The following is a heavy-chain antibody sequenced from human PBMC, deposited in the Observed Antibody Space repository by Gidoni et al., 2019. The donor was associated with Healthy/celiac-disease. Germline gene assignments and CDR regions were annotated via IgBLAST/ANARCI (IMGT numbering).Heavy chain of an antibody. CDR1: GFTFSSYS. CDR3: ARDSDWTHVDY. Sequence: EVQLVESGGGLVKPGGSVRLSCAASGFTFSSYSMNWVRQAPGKGLEWVSSISSSSSYIYYADSVKGRFTISRDNAKNSLYLQMNSLRAEDTAVYYCARDSDWTHVDYWGQGTLVTVSS. D-gene: IGHD1-1*01. CDR2: ISSSSSYI. V-gene: IGHV3-21*01. J-gene: IGHJ4*02.